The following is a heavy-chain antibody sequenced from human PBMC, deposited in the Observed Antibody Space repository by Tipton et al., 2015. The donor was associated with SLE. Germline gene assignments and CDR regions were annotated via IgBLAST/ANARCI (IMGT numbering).Heavy chain of an antibody. Sequence: TLSLTCNVSGVSISSSYWSWIRQPAGKGLEWIGSIYYSGSTYYNPSLKSRVTISVDTSKNQFSLKVTSVTAADTAVYYCARVATAPAVAGRRGDYWGQGILVTVSS. CDR1: GVSISSSY. D-gene: IGHD6-19*01. CDR2: IYYSGST. V-gene: IGHV4-4*07. CDR3: ARVATAPAVAGRRGDY. J-gene: IGHJ4*02.